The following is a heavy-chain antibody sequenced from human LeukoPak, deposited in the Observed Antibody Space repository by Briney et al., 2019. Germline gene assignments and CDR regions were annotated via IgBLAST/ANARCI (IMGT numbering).Heavy chain of an antibody. J-gene: IGHJ4*02. D-gene: IGHD4-11*01. CDR3: ARAPNRNYDY. Sequence: SVKVSCKASGGTFSSYAISWVRQAPGQGLEWMGGIIPIFGTANYAQKFQGRVTMTRDTSTSTVYMELSSLRSEDTAVYYCARAPNRNYDYWGQGTPVTVSS. CDR1: GGTFSSYA. CDR2: IIPIFGTA. V-gene: IGHV1-69*05.